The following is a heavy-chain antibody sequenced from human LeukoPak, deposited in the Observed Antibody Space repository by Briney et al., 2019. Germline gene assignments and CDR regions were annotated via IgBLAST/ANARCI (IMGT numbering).Heavy chain of an antibody. Sequence: GGSLRLSCAASGFTFSSYEMNWVRQAPGKGLEWVSYISSSGSTIYYADSVKGRFTISRDNSKNTVYLQMNSLTAEDTAVYYCARESSGGFDNWAQGTLVTVSS. CDR3: ARESSGGFDN. CDR2: ISSSGSTI. V-gene: IGHV3-48*03. CDR1: GFTFSSYE. J-gene: IGHJ4*02. D-gene: IGHD3-3*01.